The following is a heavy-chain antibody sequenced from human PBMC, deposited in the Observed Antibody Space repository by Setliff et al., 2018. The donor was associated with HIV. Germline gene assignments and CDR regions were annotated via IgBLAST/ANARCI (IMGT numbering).Heavy chain of an antibody. CDR2: INYVGTA. CDR3: ARGGAVTVLGIPYYYSFYGLDV. CDR1: AWSLSGYF. D-gene: IGHD2-21*02. Sequence: PSETLSLTCGVDAWSLSGYFWIWVRQSSGRGLEWIGEINYVGTANYNPSLKSRVTMSIDTSKGQISLKLSSVTAADTAIYFCARGGAVTVLGIPYYYSFYGLDVWGQGTTVTSP. J-gene: IGHJ6*02. V-gene: IGHV4-34*01.